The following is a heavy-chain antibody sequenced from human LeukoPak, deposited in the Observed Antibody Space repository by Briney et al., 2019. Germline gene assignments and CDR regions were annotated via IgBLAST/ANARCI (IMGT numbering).Heavy chain of an antibody. D-gene: IGHD3-22*01. CDR2: IRQDGNEK. Sequence: PGGSLRLSCAASGFTFSDYWMTWVRQAPGKGLEWVANIRQDGNEKHYVDSVKGRFTISRDNAKNSLYLQMNSLRAEDTAVYYCASSSGYYYCYDYWGQGTLVTVSS. J-gene: IGHJ4*02. V-gene: IGHV3-7*01. CDR1: GFTFSDYW. CDR3: ASSSGYYYCYDY.